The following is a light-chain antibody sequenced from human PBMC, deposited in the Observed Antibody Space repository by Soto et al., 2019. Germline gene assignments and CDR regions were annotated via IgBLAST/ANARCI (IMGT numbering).Light chain of an antibody. J-gene: IGKJ4*01. CDR1: QSIGSSY. CDR2: GVS. CDR3: QQYAKSLT. V-gene: IGKV3-20*01. Sequence: EVVLTQSPGTLSLSPGERATLSCGASQSIGSSYLAWYQQKPGQAPRLLIYGVSIRASGIPDRFSGSGSGTDFTLTINRLEPEDFAVYHCQQYAKSLTFGGGTKVEMK.